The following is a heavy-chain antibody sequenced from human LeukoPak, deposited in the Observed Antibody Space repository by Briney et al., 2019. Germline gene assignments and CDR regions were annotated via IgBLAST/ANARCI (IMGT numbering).Heavy chain of an antibody. Sequence: GGSLRLSCAATGFTFSRYWMAWVRQAPGKGLEWVANIRGDAGDKGYADSVKGRFTISRDNGKNSLYLQMNSLTDEDTAVYYCARDVAGALDFWGQGTQLIVSS. CDR3: ARDVAGALDF. D-gene: IGHD6-19*01. CDR1: GFTFSRYW. V-gene: IGHV3-7*01. J-gene: IGHJ4*02. CDR2: IRGDAGDK.